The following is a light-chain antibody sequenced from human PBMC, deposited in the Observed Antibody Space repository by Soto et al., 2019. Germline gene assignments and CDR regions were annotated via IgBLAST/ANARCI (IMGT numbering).Light chain of an antibody. CDR3: MQALQSPFT. CDR1: QSLLHRDGHNF. J-gene: IGKJ3*01. V-gene: IGKV2-28*01. Sequence: DIVMTQSPLSLPVTPGEPASISCRSNQSLLHRDGHNFLDWYLQRPGQPPQLLISLGSDRSSGVPDRFSGSGSGTDFSLRISRVEAEDVGVYYCMQALQSPFTFGPGTKVDIK. CDR2: LGS.